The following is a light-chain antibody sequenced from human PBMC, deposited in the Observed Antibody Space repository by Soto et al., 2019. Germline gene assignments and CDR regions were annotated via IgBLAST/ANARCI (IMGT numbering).Light chain of an antibody. CDR3: QQSYNAPRT. V-gene: IGKV1-39*01. CDR2: AAS. J-gene: IGKJ1*01. Sequence: IPMPQSPSPLSASVGDRVTITCRASQSISSYLNWYQQKPGKAPRLLIHAASSLQSGVPSRFSGSGSGTDFTLTISSLQPEDFAIYYCQQSYNAPRTFGPRGMVDVK. CDR1: QSISSY.